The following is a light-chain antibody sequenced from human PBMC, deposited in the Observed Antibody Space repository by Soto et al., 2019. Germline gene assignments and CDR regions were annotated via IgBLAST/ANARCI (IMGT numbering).Light chain of an antibody. CDR1: QSVGRN. CDR3: QQYNHWPPLT. Sequence: EIVMTQSPATLSVSPGERATVSCRASQSVGRNLAWYQQKHGQAPRLLIYGASTRATGIQARFSGSGSGTEFTLTISILQSEDFAIYSCQQYNHWPPLTFGGGTKVEIK. J-gene: IGKJ4*01. V-gene: IGKV3-15*01. CDR2: GAS.